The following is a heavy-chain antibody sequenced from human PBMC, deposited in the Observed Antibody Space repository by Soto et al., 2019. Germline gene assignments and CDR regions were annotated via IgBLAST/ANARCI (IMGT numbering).Heavy chain of an antibody. J-gene: IGHJ3*02. CDR2: IYYSGST. V-gene: IGHV4-59*01. CDR3: AREIGEPDAFDI. Sequence: SETLSLTCTVSGGSISSYYWSWIRQPPGKGLEWIGYIYYSGSTNYNPSLKSRVTISVDTSKNLFSLKLSSVTAADTAVYYCAREIGEPDAFDIWGQGTMVTVSS. CDR1: GGSISSYY. D-gene: IGHD3-10*01.